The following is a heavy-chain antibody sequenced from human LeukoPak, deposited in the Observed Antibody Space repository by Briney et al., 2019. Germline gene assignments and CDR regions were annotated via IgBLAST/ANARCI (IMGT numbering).Heavy chain of an antibody. CDR3: ARDSASSGYMNAFDI. J-gene: IGHJ3*02. D-gene: IGHD3-22*01. V-gene: IGHV4-61*08. Sequence: PSETLSLTCTVSGGSVSSSGYYWSWVRQPPGKGLAYIGYIYYSGSTNYNPSLKSRVTMSVDTSKNQFSLKLSSVTAADTAVYYCARDSASSGYMNAFDIWGQGTMVTVSS. CDR2: IYYSGST. CDR1: GGSVSSSGYY.